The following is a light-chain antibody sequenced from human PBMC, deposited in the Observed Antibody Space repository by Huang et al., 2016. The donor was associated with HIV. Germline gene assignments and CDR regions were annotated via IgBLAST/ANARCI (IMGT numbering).Light chain of an antibody. J-gene: IGKJ5*01. CDR3: QQSHSTPQT. CDR2: GAS. CDR1: QNIKKY. V-gene: IGKV1-39*01. Sequence: DIQMTQSPSSLSASVGDRVTITCRASQNIKKYLNWYQQKTGQAPRLLIYGASNLQTEVPSRFSGSGSGTDFSLIISSLQPEDFAIYYCQQSHSTPQTFGQGTRLDIK.